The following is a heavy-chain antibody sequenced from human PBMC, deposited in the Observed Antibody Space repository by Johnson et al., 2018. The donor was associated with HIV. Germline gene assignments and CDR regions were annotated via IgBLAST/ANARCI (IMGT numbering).Heavy chain of an antibody. CDR1: GFTFSSYG. V-gene: IGHV3-33*05. CDR2: ILYRGSNK. CDR3: AKDLFTEREDDAFDI. Sequence: VESGGGLVQPGGSLRLSCAASGFTFSSYGMHWVRQAPGKGLEWVAVILYRGSNKYYTDSVKGRFTISRDNSKNTLHLQMNSLRAEDTAVYYCAKDLFTEREDDAFDIWGQGTMVTVSS. D-gene: IGHD1-26*01. J-gene: IGHJ3*02.